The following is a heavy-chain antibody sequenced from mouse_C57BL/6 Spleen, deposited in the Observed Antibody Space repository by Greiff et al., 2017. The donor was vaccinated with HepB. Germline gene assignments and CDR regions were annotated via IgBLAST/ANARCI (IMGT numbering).Heavy chain of an antibody. J-gene: IGHJ3*01. Sequence: XVQLQQPGAELVKPGASVKMSCKASGYTFTSYWITWVKQRPGQGLEWIGDIYPGSGCTNYNEKFKSKATLTVDTSSSTAYMQLSSLTSEDSAVYYCAREEDSSGYLWVAYWGQGTLVTVAA. CDR3: AREEDSSGYLWVAY. CDR2: IYPGSGCT. V-gene: IGHV1-55*01. D-gene: IGHD3-2*02. CDR1: GYTFTSYW.